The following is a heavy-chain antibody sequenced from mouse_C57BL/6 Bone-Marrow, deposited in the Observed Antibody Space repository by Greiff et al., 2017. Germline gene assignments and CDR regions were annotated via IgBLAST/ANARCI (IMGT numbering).Heavy chain of an antibody. Sequence: QVQLQQSGPELVQPGASVKLSCKASGYTFTSYDINWVKQRPGQGLEWIGWIYPRDGSSKYNEKFKGMATLTVDTSSSTAYMEHHSLTSEDSAVYIWEGLEFDGSGGDWYFDVWGTGTTVTVSS. V-gene: IGHV1-85*01. CDR1: GYTFTSYD. J-gene: IGHJ1*03. CDR3: EGLEFDGSGGDWYFDV. D-gene: IGHD1-1*01. CDR2: IYPRDGSS.